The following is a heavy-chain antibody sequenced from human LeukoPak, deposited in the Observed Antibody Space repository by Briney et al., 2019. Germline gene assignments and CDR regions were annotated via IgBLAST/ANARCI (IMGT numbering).Heavy chain of an antibody. CDR1: GFTFSSYE. D-gene: IGHD3-22*01. J-gene: IGHJ4*02. Sequence: GGSLRLSCAASGFTFSSYEMNWVRQAPGEGLEWVSYISSSGSTIYYADSVKGRFTISRDNAKNSLYLQMNSLRAEDTAVYYCARAAYDSSGLFDYWGQGTLVTVSS. CDR2: ISSSGSTI. V-gene: IGHV3-48*03. CDR3: ARAAYDSSGLFDY.